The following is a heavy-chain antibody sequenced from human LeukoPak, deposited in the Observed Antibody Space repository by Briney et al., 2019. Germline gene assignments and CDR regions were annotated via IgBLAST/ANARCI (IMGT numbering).Heavy chain of an antibody. V-gene: IGHV4-34*01. CDR2: INHSGST. Sequence: SETLSLTCAVYGGSFSGYYWSWIRQPPGKGLEWIGEINHSGSTNFHPSLKSRVTISVDTSKNQFSLRLSSVTAADPAVYYCARGALYGSGSYYSKYFQHWGQGTLVTVSS. CDR1: GGSFSGYY. D-gene: IGHD3-10*01. CDR3: ARGALYGSGSYYSKYFQH. J-gene: IGHJ1*01.